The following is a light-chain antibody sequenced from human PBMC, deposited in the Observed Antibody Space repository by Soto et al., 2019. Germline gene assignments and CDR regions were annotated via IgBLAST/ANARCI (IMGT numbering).Light chain of an antibody. Sequence: TEQPSSSAAPGHNITISCSGSSSNIGDYYVSWYQQLPGTAPKLLIYDNHNRPSGIPDRFSGSKSGTSATLGITGLQPGDEADYYCGAWDTRMRAGVFGSGTKVTVL. V-gene: IGLV1-51*01. CDR1: SSNIGDYY. CDR3: GAWDTRMRAGV. J-gene: IGLJ1*01. CDR2: DNH.